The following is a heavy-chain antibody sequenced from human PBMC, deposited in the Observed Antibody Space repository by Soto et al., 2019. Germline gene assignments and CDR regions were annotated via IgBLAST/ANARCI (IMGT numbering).Heavy chain of an antibody. CDR2: IYTSGST. V-gene: IGHV4-4*07. CDR3: ARDLGGTNYYYYGMDV. CDR1: GGPISSYY. Sequence: SETLSLTCTVSGGPISSYYWSWIRQPAGKGLEWIGRIYTSGSTNYNPSLKSRVTMSVDTSKNQFSLKLSSVTAADTAVYYCARDLGGTNYYYYGMDVWGQGTTVTVSS. D-gene: IGHD1-7*01. J-gene: IGHJ6*02.